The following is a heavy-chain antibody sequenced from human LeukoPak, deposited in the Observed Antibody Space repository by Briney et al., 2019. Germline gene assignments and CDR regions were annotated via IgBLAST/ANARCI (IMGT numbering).Heavy chain of an antibody. V-gene: IGHV3-23*01. CDR3: AKDGQQLPDY. J-gene: IGHJ4*01. Sequence: GGSLRLSCAASGFTFTNYAMSWVRQAPGKGLEWVSAISGSGGSTYYADSVKGRFTISGDNSKNTLYLQMNSLRAEDTAVYYCAKDGQQLPDYWGQGTLVTVSS. CDR2: ISGSGGST. D-gene: IGHD6-13*01. CDR1: GFTFTNYA.